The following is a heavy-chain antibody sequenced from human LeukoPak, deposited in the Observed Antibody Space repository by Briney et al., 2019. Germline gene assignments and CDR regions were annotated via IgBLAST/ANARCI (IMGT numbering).Heavy chain of an antibody. CDR3: ARVARHFRGGLSFYYMDV. Sequence: SETLSLTCTVSGGSLTNYYWSWIRQPPGKGLDWIGHIYYSGSTNYNPSLKSRVTISLDTSKNQFSLKVISVTAADTAVYYCARVARHFRGGLSFYYMDVWGKGTTVTISS. J-gene: IGHJ6*03. V-gene: IGHV4-59*01. CDR2: IYYSGST. D-gene: IGHD3-10*01. CDR1: GGSLTNYY.